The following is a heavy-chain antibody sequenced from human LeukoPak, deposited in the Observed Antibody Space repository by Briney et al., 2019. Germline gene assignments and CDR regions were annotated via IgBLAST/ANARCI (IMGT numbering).Heavy chain of an antibody. Sequence: ASVKVSCRASGYTFTGYYMHWVRQAPGQGLEWMGIINPSGGSTSYAQKFQGRVTMTRGTSTSTVYMELSSLRSEDTAVYYCARDSPEMAYGMDVWGQGTTVTVSS. CDR3: ARDSPEMAYGMDV. CDR1: GYTFTGYY. CDR2: INPSGGST. D-gene: IGHD5-24*01. V-gene: IGHV1-46*01. J-gene: IGHJ6*02.